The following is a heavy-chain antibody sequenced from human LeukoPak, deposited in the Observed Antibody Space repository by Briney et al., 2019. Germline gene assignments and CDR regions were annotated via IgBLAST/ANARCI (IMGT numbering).Heavy chain of an antibody. J-gene: IGHJ4*02. CDR1: GFPFSNYA. CDR3: ARDSTRWFSPSDH. Sequence: GGSLRLSCAASGFPFSNYAMSWVRQAPGKGLEWVSGISGSGGATYYADSVKGRFTISRDNSKNTLYLQMNSLRAEDTAVYFCARDSTRWFSPSDHWGQGMLVTVSS. D-gene: IGHD6-13*01. CDR2: ISGSGGAT. V-gene: IGHV3-23*01.